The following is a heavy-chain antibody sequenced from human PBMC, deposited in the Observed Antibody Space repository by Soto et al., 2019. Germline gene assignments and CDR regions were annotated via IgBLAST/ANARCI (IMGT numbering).Heavy chain of an antibody. D-gene: IGHD6-13*01. CDR1: GGSISSYYW. J-gene: IGHJ5*02. Sequence: TLSLTCTVSGGSISSYYWSWIRQPPGKALEWLALIYWDDDKRYSPSLKSRLTITKDTSKNQVVLTMTNMDPVDTATYYCAHSSIAAAGTRWFDPWGQGTLVTVSS. V-gene: IGHV2-5*08. CDR3: AHSSIAAAGTRWFDP. CDR2: IYWDDDK.